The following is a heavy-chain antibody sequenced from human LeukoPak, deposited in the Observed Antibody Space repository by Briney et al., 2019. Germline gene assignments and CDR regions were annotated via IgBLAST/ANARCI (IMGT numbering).Heavy chain of an antibody. V-gene: IGHV4-34*01. CDR3: AKANRGYYYDSSGSTIFDY. CDR2: INHSGST. D-gene: IGHD3-22*01. J-gene: IGHJ4*02. CDR1: GGSFSGYY. Sequence: SETLSLTCAVYGGSFSGYYWSWIRQPPGKGLEWIGEINHSGSTNYNPSLKSRVTISVDTSKNQSSLKLSSVTAADTAVYYCAKANRGYYYDSSGSTIFDYWGQGTLVTVSS.